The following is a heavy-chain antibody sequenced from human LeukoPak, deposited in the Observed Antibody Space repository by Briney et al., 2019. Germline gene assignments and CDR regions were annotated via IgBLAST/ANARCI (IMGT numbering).Heavy chain of an antibody. CDR1: GFTFSSYG. D-gene: IGHD2-2*01. Sequence: GGSLRLSCAASGFTFSSYGMHWVRQALGKGLEWEEFIRYDGSNKYYADSVKGRFTISRDNSKNTLYLQMNSLRAEDTAVYYCAKDRHPIIVVVPAATYFDYWGQGTLVTVSS. CDR2: IRYDGSNK. CDR3: AKDRHPIIVVVPAATYFDY. V-gene: IGHV3-30*02. J-gene: IGHJ4*02.